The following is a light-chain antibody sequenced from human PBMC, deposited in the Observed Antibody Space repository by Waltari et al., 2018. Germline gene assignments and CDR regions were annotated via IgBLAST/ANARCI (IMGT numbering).Light chain of an antibody. CDR2: DVA. CDR1: SSDVDGFNF. V-gene: IGLV2-14*03. Sequence: QSALTQPASMSGSPGQSITISCTGTSSDVDGFNFVSWYQKYPGKAPKLIIYDVANRPSGVSHRFSGSRSGNTASLTISGLQAEDEADYYCSSYTSVNTRFGGGTKLTVL. CDR3: SSYTSVNTR. J-gene: IGLJ2*01.